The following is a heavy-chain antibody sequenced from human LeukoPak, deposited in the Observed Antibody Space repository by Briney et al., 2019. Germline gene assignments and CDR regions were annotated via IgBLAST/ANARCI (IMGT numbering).Heavy chain of an antibody. CDR1: GFTFSSYA. D-gene: IGHD2-21*02. V-gene: IGHV3-23*01. CDR2: ISGSGGST. J-gene: IGHJ4*02. Sequence: GGSLRLSCAASGFTFSSYAMSRVRQAPGKGLEWVSAISGSGGSTYYADSVKGRFTISRDNSKNTLYLQMNSLRAEDTAVYYCAKDLVVTGRFDYWGQGTPVTVSS. CDR3: AKDLVVTGRFDY.